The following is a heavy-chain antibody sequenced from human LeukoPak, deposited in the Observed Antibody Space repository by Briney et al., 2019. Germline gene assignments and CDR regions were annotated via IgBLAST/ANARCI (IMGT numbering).Heavy chain of an antibody. CDR2: IYRSGST. Sequence: ASETLSLTCTVSGGSISSYYWVWIRQPPGKGLEGIGSIYRSGSTYYSPSLRSRVTISVDTSKNQFSLRLSSVTAADTAVYYCAREDYYDSSGYYLDYWGQGTLVTVSS. CDR3: AREDYYDSSGYYLDY. CDR1: GGSISSYY. J-gene: IGHJ4*02. D-gene: IGHD3-22*01. V-gene: IGHV4-38-2*02.